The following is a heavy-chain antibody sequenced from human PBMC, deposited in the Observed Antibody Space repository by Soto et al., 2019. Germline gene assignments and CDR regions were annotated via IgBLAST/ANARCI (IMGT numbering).Heavy chain of an antibody. D-gene: IGHD3-22*01. V-gene: IGHV3-23*01. CDR2: ISGSGGST. CDR1: GFTFSSYA. Sequence: GGSLRLSCAASGFTFSSYAMSWVRQAPGKGLEWVSAISGSGGSTYYADSVKGRFTISRDNSKNTLYLQMNSLRAEDTAVYYCAKDLSPRDYYDSSGYNYWGQGTLVTVSS. CDR3: AKDLSPRDYYDSSGYNY. J-gene: IGHJ4*02.